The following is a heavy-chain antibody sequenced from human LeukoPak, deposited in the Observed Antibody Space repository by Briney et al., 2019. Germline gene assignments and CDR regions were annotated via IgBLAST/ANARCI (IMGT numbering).Heavy chain of an antibody. CDR2: ISWNSGRI. V-gene: IGHV3-9*01. CDR1: GFTFGDYA. J-gene: IGHJ3*02. Sequence: PGGSLRLSCTASGFTFGDYAMSWFRQAPGKGLEWVSGISWNSGRIGYADSVKGRFTISRDNAKNSLYLQMNSLRVEDTALYYCAKDFYRLGEIDAFDNWGQGTMVTVSS. D-gene: IGHD3-16*01. CDR3: AKDFYRLGEIDAFDN.